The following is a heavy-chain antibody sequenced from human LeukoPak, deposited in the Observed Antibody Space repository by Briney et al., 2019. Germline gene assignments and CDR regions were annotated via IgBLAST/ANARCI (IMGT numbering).Heavy chain of an antibody. CDR1: GFTVSSNY. V-gene: IGHV3-66*02. J-gene: IGHJ6*03. CDR3: ASTVDTAMDGYYYYYMDV. Sequence: GGSLRLSCAASGFTVSSNYMSWVRQAPGKGLEWVSVIYSGGSTYYADSVEGRFTISRDNSKNTLYLQMNSLRAEDTAVYYCASTVDTAMDGYYYYYMDVWGKGTTVTVSS. CDR2: IYSGGST. D-gene: IGHD5-18*01.